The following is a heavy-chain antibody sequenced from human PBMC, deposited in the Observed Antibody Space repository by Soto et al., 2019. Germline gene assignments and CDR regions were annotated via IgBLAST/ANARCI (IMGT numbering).Heavy chain of an antibody. J-gene: IGHJ6*02. Sequence: GGSLRLSCEVSGLNVTSYGMHWVRQAPGKGLEWVAVTSYNGNKKYYVESVKGRFSISRDTAKNTLYLQMNNLRPDDTAVYYCAKDXRLSRYFFGNFYYGMDVWGQGTMVTVSS. CDR3: AKDXRLSRYFFGNFYYGMDV. CDR2: TSYNGNKK. V-gene: IGHV3-30*18. D-gene: IGHD1-1*01. CDR1: GLNVTSYG.